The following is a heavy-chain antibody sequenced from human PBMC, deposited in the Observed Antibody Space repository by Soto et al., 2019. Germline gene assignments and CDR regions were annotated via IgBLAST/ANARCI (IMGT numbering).Heavy chain of an antibody. J-gene: IGHJ3*02. CDR1: GYTFTSYG. D-gene: IGHD2-15*01. V-gene: IGHV1-18*01. Sequence: GASVKVSCKASGYTFTSYGISWVRQAPGQGLEWMGWISAYNGNTNYAQKLEGRVTMTTDTSTSTAYMELRSLRSDDTAVYYCARDRCSGGSCFPPAAFDIWGQGTMVTVSS. CDR2: ISAYNGNT. CDR3: ARDRCSGGSCFPPAAFDI.